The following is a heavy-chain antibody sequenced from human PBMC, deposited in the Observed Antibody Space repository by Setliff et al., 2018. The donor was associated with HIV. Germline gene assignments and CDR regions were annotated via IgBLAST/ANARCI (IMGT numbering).Heavy chain of an antibody. CDR2: INQDGSEQ. CDR3: ARGGASGVSVGAT. D-gene: IGHD2-15*01. J-gene: IGHJ5*02. CDR1: GFSVSDYW. V-gene: IGHV3-7*01. Sequence: GGSLRLSCVASGFSVSDYWMSWVRQAPGKGLEWLANINQDGSEQNSADSLKGRFSVSKDNAKNSLSLQMNSLRAEDTAVYYCARGGASGVSVGATWGQGTLVTVPQ.